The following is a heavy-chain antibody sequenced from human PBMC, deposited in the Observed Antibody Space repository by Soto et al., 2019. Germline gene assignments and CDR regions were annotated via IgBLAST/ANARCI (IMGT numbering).Heavy chain of an antibody. D-gene: IGHD1-20*01. CDR2: IGGGGTDT. V-gene: IGHV3-23*01. Sequence: DVQLLESGGGLVQPGGSLTLSCAASRFTFSDFAMSWVRQAPGKGLEWVSSIGGGGTDTYYADSVKGRFTISRDNSKNMLYLQMDGLRDEDTAVYYCAKDAVPYNGKWDWFDSWGQGTLVIVSS. CDR1: RFTFSDFA. CDR3: AKDAVPYNGKWDWFDS. J-gene: IGHJ5*01.